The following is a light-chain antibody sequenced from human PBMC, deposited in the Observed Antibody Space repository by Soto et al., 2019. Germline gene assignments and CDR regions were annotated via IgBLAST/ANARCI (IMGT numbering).Light chain of an antibody. J-gene: IGKJ4*01. CDR1: QDISSW. Sequence: DIQMTQSPSSVSASVGDGVTITCRASQDISSWLAWYQQKPGKAPKLLIYGAYVLESGVQPRFSGSGSGTDFTLTVRSLQPEDFATYYCKQANSFPLTFGGGTKVDIK. CDR3: KQANSFPLT. V-gene: IGKV1-12*01. CDR2: GAY.